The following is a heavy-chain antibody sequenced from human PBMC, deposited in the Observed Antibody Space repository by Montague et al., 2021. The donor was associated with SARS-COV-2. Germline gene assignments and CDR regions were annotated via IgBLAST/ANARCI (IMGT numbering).Heavy chain of an antibody. CDR3: AREAAAAYYYYYYMDV. V-gene: IGHV4-61*02. CDR2: IYTSGST. D-gene: IGHD6-13*01. Sequence: TLSLICTVSGGSISSGSYYWSWIRQPAGTGLEWIGRIYTSGSTNYNPSLKSRVTISVETSKNQFSLKLSSVTTADTAVYYCAREAAAAYYYYYYMDVWGKGTTVTVSS. CDR1: GGSISSGSYY. J-gene: IGHJ6*03.